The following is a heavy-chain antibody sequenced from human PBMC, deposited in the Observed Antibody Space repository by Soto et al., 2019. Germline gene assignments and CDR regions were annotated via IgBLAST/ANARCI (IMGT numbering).Heavy chain of an antibody. D-gene: IGHD3-10*01. CDR2: VIPMVGMS. Sequence: QVQLVQSGAEVKKPGSSVKVSCTASGGTFNFYSISWVRQAPGQGLEWVGRVIPMVGMSEYAQKFQGRVTITADKSPITAYMNLRSLGSEDTAVYYCATNYGSGSAHFDYWGQGTLVTVSS. CDR1: GGTFNFYS. V-gene: IGHV1-69*02. J-gene: IGHJ4*02. CDR3: ATNYGSGSAHFDY.